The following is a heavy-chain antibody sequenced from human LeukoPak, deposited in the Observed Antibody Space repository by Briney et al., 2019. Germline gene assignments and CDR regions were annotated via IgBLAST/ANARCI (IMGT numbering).Heavy chain of an antibody. Sequence: GGSLRLSCAASGFTFSNHWMHWVRQAPGKGLVWVSRISGDGSSTRYADSVKGRFTISRDNARNTLFLQMNSLRAEDTAVYYCARDNNWNYPDYWGQGTLVTVSS. CDR1: GFTFSNHW. V-gene: IGHV3-74*01. CDR2: ISGDGSST. CDR3: ARDNNWNYPDY. J-gene: IGHJ4*02. D-gene: IGHD1-7*01.